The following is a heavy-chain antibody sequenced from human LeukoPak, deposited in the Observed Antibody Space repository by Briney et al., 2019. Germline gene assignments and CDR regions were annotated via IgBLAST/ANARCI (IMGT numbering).Heavy chain of an antibody. D-gene: IGHD4-17*01. CDR3: AKVLHDYGDFYYYYGMDV. CDR2: ISYDGSNK. CDR1: GFTFSSYG. J-gene: IGHJ6*02. Sequence: PGRSLRLTCAASGFTFSSYGMHWVRQAPGKGLEWVAVISYDGSNKYYADSVKGRFTISRDNSKNTLYLQMNSLRAEDTAVYYCAKVLHDYGDFYYYYGMDVWGQGTTVTVSS. V-gene: IGHV3-30*18.